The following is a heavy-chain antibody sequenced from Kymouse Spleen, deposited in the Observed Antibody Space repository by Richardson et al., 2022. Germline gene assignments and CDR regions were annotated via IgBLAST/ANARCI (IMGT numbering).Heavy chain of an antibody. Sequence: QVQLQESGPGLVKPSQTLSLTCTVSGGSISSGGYYWSWIRQHPGKGLEWIGYIYYSGSTYYNPSLKSRVTISVDTSKNQFSLKLSSVTAADTAVYYCARDRTVTFLGYYYGMDVWGQGTTVTVSS. D-gene: IGHD4-17*01. CDR3: ARDRTVTFLGYYYGMDV. CDR1: GGSISSGGYY. V-gene: IGHV4-31*03. J-gene: IGHJ6*02. CDR2: IYYSGST.